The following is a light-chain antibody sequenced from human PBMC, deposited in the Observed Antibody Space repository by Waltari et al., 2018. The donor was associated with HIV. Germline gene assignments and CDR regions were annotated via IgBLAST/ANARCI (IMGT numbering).Light chain of an antibody. V-gene: IGLV3-25*03. CDR1: ALTKQH. Sequence: SYELTQSSSVSVSPGQTATITCPGDALTKQHAYWYHQRPGQAPLLVIFKDTERPSGVPERFSGSSSGKTVTLKISGVEAEDEGDYYCQSADTSGKYVVFGGGTKVTVL. CDR3: QSADTSGKYVV. J-gene: IGLJ2*01. CDR2: KDT.